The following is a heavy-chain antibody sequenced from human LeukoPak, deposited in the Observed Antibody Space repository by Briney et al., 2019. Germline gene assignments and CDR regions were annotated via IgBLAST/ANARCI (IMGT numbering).Heavy chain of an antibody. V-gene: IGHV3-7*05. CDR2: IKQDGSEK. Sequence: PWGSLRLSCAASGFTFSNYWLIWVRQAPGKGLEWVGNIKQDGSEKRNADSVRGRSSISRDNAQTSLYLQMNSLRAEATAVYYCARASDPWLQLTWGQGTLVTVSS. J-gene: IGHJ5*02. CDR1: GFTFSNYW. D-gene: IGHD5-24*01. CDR3: ARASDPWLQLT.